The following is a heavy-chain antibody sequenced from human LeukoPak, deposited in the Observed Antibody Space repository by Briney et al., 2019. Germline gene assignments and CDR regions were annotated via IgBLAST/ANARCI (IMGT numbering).Heavy chain of an antibody. D-gene: IGHD2-2*01. CDR1: GYSTSSGYF. CDR2: IYNSGST. V-gene: IGHV4-38-2*02. J-gene: IGHJ4*02. Sequence: SETLSLTCTVSGYSTSSGYFWGWIRQPPGKGLEWIGTIYNSGSTYYNASLESRVTISVDTSKNQFSLKLSSVTAADTALYYCAKGTLGSCSGATCYDFDNWGQGTLVTVSS. CDR3: AKGTLGSCSGATCYDFDN.